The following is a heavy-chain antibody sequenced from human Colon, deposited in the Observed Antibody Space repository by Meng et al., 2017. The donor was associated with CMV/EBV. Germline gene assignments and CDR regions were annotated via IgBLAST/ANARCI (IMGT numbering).Heavy chain of an antibody. J-gene: IGHJ4*02. CDR1: GFTFSSYS. D-gene: IGHD3-3*01. CDR3: AREGRFLEWLLDY. Sequence: GESLKISCAASGFTFSSYSMNWVRQAPGKGLEWVSSISSSSSYIYYADSVKGRFTISRDNAKNSLYLQMNSLRAEDTAVYYCAREGRFLEWLLDYWGQGTLVTVSS. V-gene: IGHV3-21*01. CDR2: ISSSSSYI.